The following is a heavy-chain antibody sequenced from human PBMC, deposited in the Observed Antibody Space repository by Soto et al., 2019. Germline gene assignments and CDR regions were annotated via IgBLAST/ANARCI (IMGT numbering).Heavy chain of an antibody. Sequence: VASVKVSCKASGGTFSSYAISWVRQAPGQGLEWMGGIIPIFGTANYAQKFQGRVTITADESTSTAYMELSSLRSEDTAVYYCASGEAYGDIVVVVAAPDYGMDVWGQGTTVTVT. CDR2: IIPIFGTA. J-gene: IGHJ6*02. V-gene: IGHV1-69*13. CDR1: GGTFSSYA. CDR3: ASGEAYGDIVVVVAAPDYGMDV. D-gene: IGHD2-15*01.